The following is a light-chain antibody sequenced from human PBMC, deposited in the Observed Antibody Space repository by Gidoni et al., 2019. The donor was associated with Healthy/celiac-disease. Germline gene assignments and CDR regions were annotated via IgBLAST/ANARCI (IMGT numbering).Light chain of an antibody. CDR3: QQYGSSPPLT. Sequence: EIVLTQSPGTLSLSPGERATLSCRASQSVSSSYLACYQQKPGQAPRLLIYGASSRATGIPDRCSGSGSGTEFTLTISRLEPEDFAVYYCQQYGSSPPLTFGGGTKVEIK. J-gene: IGKJ4*01. CDR1: QSVSSSY. CDR2: GAS. V-gene: IGKV3-20*01.